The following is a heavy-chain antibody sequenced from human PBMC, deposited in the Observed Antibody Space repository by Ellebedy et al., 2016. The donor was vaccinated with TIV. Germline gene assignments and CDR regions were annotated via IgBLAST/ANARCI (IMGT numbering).Heavy chain of an antibody. D-gene: IGHD6-13*01. CDR3: ASPGKAAADTDYYYMDV. J-gene: IGHJ6*03. CDR1: GGSISSDY. V-gene: IGHV4-59*08. Sequence: SETLSLTCTVSGGSISSDYWSWIRQPPGKGLEWIGYIYYSGSTSYNPSLKSRVTISVDTSKKQFSLKLSTVTAADTAVYYCASPGKAAADTDYYYMDVWGKGTTVTVSS. CDR2: IYYSGST.